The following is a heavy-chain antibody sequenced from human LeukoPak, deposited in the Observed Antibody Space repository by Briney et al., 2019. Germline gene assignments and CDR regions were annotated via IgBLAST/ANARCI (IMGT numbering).Heavy chain of an antibody. CDR2: IYTSGST. J-gene: IGHJ5*02. CDR1: GGSISSGSYY. V-gene: IGHV4-61*02. D-gene: IGHD3-10*01. Sequence: SETLSLTCTVSGGSISSGSYYWSWIRQPAGKGLEWIGRIYTSGSTNYNSSLKSRVTISVDTSKNQFSLRLSSVTAADTAVYYCVRESLWFGEDDWFDPWGQGTLVTVSS. CDR3: VRESLWFGEDDWFDP.